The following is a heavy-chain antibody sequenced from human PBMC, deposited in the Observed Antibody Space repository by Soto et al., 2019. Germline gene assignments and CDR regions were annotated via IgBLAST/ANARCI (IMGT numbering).Heavy chain of an antibody. D-gene: IGHD3-10*01. Sequence: QVQLQQWGAGLLKPSETLSLTCAVYGGSFSGYYWSWIRQTPGKGLEWIGEINDSGSTKHTPSLNGDVAMWGDTPKSQFSLKLSSVTAADPAVYYCARCLLVWFGELSRRGGYYYYMDVWGKGTTVTVSS. CDR2: INDSGST. CDR1: GGSFSGYY. J-gene: IGHJ6*03. CDR3: ARCLLVWFGELSRRGGYYYYMDV. V-gene: IGHV4-34*01.